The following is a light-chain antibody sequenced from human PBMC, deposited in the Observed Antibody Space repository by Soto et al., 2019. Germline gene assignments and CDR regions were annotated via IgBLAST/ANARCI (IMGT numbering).Light chain of an antibody. Sequence: EIVLTQFPGTLSLSPGESATLSCRASQSVNSSYVAWYQQKPGQAPRLLIYGASSRATGIPDRFSGSGSGTDFTLTISRLEPEDFTVYYCQQYASSPLTFGGGTKVDIK. V-gene: IGKV3-20*01. CDR1: QSVNSSY. CDR3: QQYASSPLT. J-gene: IGKJ4*01. CDR2: GAS.